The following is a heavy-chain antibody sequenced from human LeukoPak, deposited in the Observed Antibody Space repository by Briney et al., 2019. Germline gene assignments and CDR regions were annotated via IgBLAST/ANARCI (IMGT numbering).Heavy chain of an antibody. CDR2: IYYSGST. CDR1: GGSISSYY. D-gene: IGHD6-6*01. CDR3: AREGIGGYSSSSGAFDI. J-gene: IGHJ3*02. V-gene: IGHV4-59*01. Sequence: ASETLSLTCTVSGGSISSYYWSWIRQPPGKGLEWIGYIYYSGSTNYNPSLKSRVTISVDTSKNQFSLKLSSVTAADTAVYYCAREGIGGYSSSSGAFDIWGQGTMVTVSS.